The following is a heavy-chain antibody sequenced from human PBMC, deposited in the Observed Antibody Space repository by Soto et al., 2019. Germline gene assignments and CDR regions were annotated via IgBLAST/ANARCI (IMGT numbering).Heavy chain of an antibody. V-gene: IGHV1-69*13. Sequence: ASVKVSCKASGGTFSSYAISWVRQAPGQGLEWMGGIIPIFGTANYAQKFQGRVTITADESTSTAYMELSSLRSEDTAVYYCARDRYYYDSSGYWPYYYGMDVWGQGTTVTVSS. CDR3: ARDRYYYDSSGYWPYYYGMDV. CDR1: GGTFSSYA. D-gene: IGHD3-22*01. J-gene: IGHJ6*02. CDR2: IIPIFGTA.